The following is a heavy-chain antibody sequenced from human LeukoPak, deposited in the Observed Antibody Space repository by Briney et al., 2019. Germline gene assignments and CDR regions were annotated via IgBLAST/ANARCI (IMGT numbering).Heavy chain of an antibody. CDR2: ISAYNGNT. CDR3: ARDGVVVPAASLDY. J-gene: IGHJ4*02. V-gene: IGHV1-18*01. Sequence: ASVKVSCKASGGTFSSYGISWVRQAPGQGLEWMGWISAYNGNTNYAQKLQGRVTMTTDTSTSTAYMELRSLRSDDTAVYYCARDGVVVPAASLDYWGQGTLVTVSS. D-gene: IGHD2-2*01. CDR1: GGTFSSYG.